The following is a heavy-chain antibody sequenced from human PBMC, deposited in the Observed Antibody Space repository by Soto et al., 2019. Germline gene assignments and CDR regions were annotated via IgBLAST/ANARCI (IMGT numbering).Heavy chain of an antibody. V-gene: IGHV1-69*13. J-gene: IGHJ6*02. CDR2: IVPIFGTT. CDR3: AANSLGGGSQGDV. Sequence: GASVKVSCKASGDTFSSYSISWVRQAPGQGLEWMGGIVPIFGTTVYAPRLQGRVTITADGPTSTSYMELSGLRFEDTAIYYCAANSLGGGSQGDVWGQGXTVTVSS. D-gene: IGHD3-10*01. CDR1: GDTFSSYS.